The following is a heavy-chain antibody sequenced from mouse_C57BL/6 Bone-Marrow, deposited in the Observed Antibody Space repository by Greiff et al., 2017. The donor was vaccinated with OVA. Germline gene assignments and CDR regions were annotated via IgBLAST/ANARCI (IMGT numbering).Heavy chain of an antibody. V-gene: IGHV14-4*01. D-gene: IGHD4-1*01. CDR3: TSNCWYVDV. CDR2: IDPENGDT. J-gene: IGHJ1*03. CDR1: GFNIKDDY. Sequence: DVKLQESGAELVRPGASVTLSCTASGFNIKDDYMHWVKPRPEQGLEWIGWIDPENGDTEYASKFQGKATITADTSSNTAYLQLSSLTSEDTAVYYCTSNCWYVDVWGTGTTVTVSS.